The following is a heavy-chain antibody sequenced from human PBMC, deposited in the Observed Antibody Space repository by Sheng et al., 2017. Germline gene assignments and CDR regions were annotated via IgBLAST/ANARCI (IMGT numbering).Heavy chain of an antibody. J-gene: IGHJ5*02. CDR3: ARDRGGSSSTSCCSFDP. CDR2: ISAYNGNT. V-gene: IGHV1-18*01. D-gene: IGHD2-2*01. Sequence: QVQLVQSGAEVKKPGASVKVSCKASGYTFSSYGISWVRQAPGQGLEWMGWISAYNGNTKYVDKLQGRVTMTTDTSTSTAYMELRSLRSDDTAVYYCARDRGGSSSTSCCSFDPWGQGTLVIVSS. CDR1: GYTFSSYG.